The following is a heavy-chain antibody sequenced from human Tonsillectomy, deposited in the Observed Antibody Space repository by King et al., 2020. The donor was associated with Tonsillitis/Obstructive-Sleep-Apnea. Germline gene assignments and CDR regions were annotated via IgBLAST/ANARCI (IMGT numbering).Heavy chain of an antibody. CDR3: ASEAGDYYLYFDY. CDR1: GFTFSRYA. Sequence: VQLVESGGGVVQPGRSLRLSCAASGFTFSRYAMHWVRQAPGKGLEWVAVIAYDASTKYYADSVKGRFTISRDNSKNTLYLQVNSLRSEDTAVYFCASEAGDYYLYFDYWGQGTLVTVSS. V-gene: IGHV3-30*04. CDR2: IAYDASTK. D-gene: IGHD2-21*02. J-gene: IGHJ4*02.